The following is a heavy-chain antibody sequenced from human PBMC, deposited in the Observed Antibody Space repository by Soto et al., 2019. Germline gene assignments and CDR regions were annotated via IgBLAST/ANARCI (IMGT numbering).Heavy chain of an antibody. Sequence: SVRVSCKASGYTFTSSDVYWVRQAAGQGLELMGGIIPIFGTANYAQKFQGRVTITADESTSTAYMELSSLRSEDTAVYYCARADPYYDTAGAYCYRQDVCTQGPTVTVSS. CDR3: ARADPYYDTAGAYCYRQDV. V-gene: IGHV1-69*13. J-gene: IGHJ6*02. CDR2: IIPIFGTA. D-gene: IGHD3-22*01. CDR1: GYTFTSSD.